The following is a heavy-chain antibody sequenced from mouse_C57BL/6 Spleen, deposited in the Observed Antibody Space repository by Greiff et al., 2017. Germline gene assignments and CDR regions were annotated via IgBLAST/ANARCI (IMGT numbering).Heavy chain of an antibody. Sequence: QVQLQQPGAELVRPGSSVKLSCQASGYTFTSYWMHWVKQRPIQGLEWIGNIDPSDSETHYNQKFKDKATLTVDKSSSTAYMQLSSLTSEDSAVYYCAATVVADYYAMDYWGQGNSVTVSS. CDR2: IDPSDSET. D-gene: IGHD1-1*01. CDR3: AATVVADYYAMDY. J-gene: IGHJ4*01. V-gene: IGHV1-52*01. CDR1: GYTFTSYW.